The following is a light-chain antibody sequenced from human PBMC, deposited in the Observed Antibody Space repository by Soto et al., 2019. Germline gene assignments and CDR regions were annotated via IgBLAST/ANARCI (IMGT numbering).Light chain of an antibody. V-gene: IGKV2-28*01. CDR1: QSLLHSNGYNY. Sequence: DIVMTQSPLSLPVTPGEPASISCRSSQSLLHSNGYNYLDWYLQKPGQSPQVLIYLGSNRASGVPDMFSGSGSGTDFTLKISRVEAEDVGVYYCMQALQTPYTFGQGTKLEIK. J-gene: IGKJ2*01. CDR3: MQALQTPYT. CDR2: LGS.